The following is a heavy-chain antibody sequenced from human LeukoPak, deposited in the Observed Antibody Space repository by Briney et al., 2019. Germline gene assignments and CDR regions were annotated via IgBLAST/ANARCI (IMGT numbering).Heavy chain of an antibody. CDR3: TRDVRDY. CDR2: IKEDGSDK. D-gene: IGHD3-10*02. CDR1: GFTVSSYW. J-gene: IGHJ4*02. Sequence: GGSLRLSCAASGFTVSSYWMSWVRQAPGKGLEWVATIKEDGSDKYYVDSVKGRFSISRDNAENSLYLQMNSLRAEDTAVYYCTRDVRDYWGQGTLVTVSS. V-gene: IGHV3-7*01.